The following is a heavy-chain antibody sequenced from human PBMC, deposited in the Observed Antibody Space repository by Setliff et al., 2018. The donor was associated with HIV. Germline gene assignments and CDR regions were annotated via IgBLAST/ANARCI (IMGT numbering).Heavy chain of an antibody. J-gene: IGHJ3*02. Sequence: SETLSLTCTVSGGSISSSSYYWGWLRQPPGKGLEWIGSIYYSGSTYYNPSLKRRVIISVDTSKNQFSPKLSSVTAADTAVYYCARGARALGGDAFDIWGQGTMVTVSS. CDR2: IYYSGST. D-gene: IGHD1-26*01. CDR1: GGSISSSSYY. V-gene: IGHV4-39*07. CDR3: ARGARALGGDAFDI.